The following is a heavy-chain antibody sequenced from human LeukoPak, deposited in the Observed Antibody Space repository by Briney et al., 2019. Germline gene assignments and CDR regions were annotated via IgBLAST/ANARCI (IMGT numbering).Heavy chain of an antibody. Sequence: SETLSLTCSVSGASISSGSNYWGWIRQPPGKTLEWIGSIYSSGSTYYNPSLKSRVTIIIDTPKNHFSLTLSSVTAADTAVYYCARGHSIEPYYYYYYMDVWGKGTTVTVSS. D-gene: IGHD4-11*01. J-gene: IGHJ6*03. CDR1: GASISSGSNY. V-gene: IGHV4-39*07. CDR2: IYSSGST. CDR3: ARGHSIEPYYYYYYMDV.